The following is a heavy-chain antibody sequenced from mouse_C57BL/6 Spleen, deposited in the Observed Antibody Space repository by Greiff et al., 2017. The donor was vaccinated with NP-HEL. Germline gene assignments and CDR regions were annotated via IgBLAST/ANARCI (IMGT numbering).Heavy chain of an antibody. Sequence: QVQLKQPGAELVRPGSSVKLSCKASGYTFTSYWMHWVKQRPIQGLEWIGNIDPSDSETHYNQKFKDKATLTVDKSSSTAYMQLSSLTSEDSAVYYCAREITTVRFDYWGQGTTLTVSS. D-gene: IGHD1-1*01. V-gene: IGHV1-52*01. CDR3: AREITTVRFDY. J-gene: IGHJ2*01. CDR1: GYTFTSYW. CDR2: IDPSDSET.